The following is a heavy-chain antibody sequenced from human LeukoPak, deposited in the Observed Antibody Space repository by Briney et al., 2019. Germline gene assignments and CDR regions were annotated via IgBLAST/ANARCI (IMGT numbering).Heavy chain of an antibody. CDR1: GGSISSSSYY. CDR3: ARHGSYGYYY. J-gene: IGHJ4*02. CDR2: IYYSGST. Sequence: SETLSLTCTVSGGSISSSSYYWGWIRQPPGKGLEWIGSIYYSGSTYYNPSLKSRVTISVDTSKNQFSLKLSSVTAADTAVYYCARHGSYGYYYWGQGTLVTVSS. V-gene: IGHV4-39*01. D-gene: IGHD5-18*01.